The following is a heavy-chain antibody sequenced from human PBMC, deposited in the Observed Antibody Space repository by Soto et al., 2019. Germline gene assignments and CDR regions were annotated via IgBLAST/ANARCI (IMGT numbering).Heavy chain of an antibody. V-gene: IGHV4-4*07. CDR3: ARGTTVAGTDNWFDS. D-gene: IGHD6-13*01. Sequence: PSETLSLTCTVTGAFISGYYWSWIRQPAGKGLGWIGGIYTSGSTKYSPSLKSRATMSVVTTKKQFSLKRNSLTAGDTAVYSCARGTTVAGTDNWFDSRGQGTLVTVSS. J-gene: IGHJ5*01. CDR2: IYTSGST. CDR1: GAFISGYY.